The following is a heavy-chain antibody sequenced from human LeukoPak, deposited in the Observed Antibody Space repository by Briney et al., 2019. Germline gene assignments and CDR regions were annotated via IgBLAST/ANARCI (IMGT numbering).Heavy chain of an antibody. V-gene: IGHV4-59*08. CDR2: IYYSGST. J-gene: IGHJ5*02. Sequence: SETLSLTCTVSGGSISSYYWSWIRQPPGKGLEWIGYIYYSGSTNYNPSLKSRVTISVDTSKNQFSLKLSSVTAADTAVYYCASSDDFWSGYSFVHWFDPWGQGTLVTVSS. CDR3: ASSDDFWSGYSFVHWFDP. CDR1: GGSISSYY. D-gene: IGHD3-3*01.